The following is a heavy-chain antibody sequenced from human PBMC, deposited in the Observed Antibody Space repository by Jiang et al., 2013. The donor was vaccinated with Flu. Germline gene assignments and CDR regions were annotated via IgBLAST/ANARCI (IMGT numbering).Heavy chain of an antibody. Sequence: PTPDPHADLHRSLGSHSPLVERVWARIRQPPGKALEWLALIYWDDDKRYNPSLRTRLTITKDTSKSQVVLRLTNMDPVDTATYFCAHGWDSTVSYFVNWGQGSLVTVST. V-gene: IGHV2-5*02. CDR2: IYWDDDK. J-gene: IGHJ4*02. CDR1: GSHSPLVERV. CDR3: AHGWDSTVSYFVN. D-gene: IGHD2/OR15-2a*01.